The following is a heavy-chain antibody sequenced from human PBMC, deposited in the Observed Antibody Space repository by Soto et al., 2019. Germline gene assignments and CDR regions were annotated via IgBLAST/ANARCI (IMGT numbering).Heavy chain of an antibody. Sequence: GGSLRLSCAASGFTFSSYAMSWVRQAPGKGLEWVSAISGSGGSTYYADSVKGRFTISRDNSKNTLYLQMNSLRAEDTAVYCCFFPPLPNIVWSPFNYYGMDVWGQGTTVTVSS. D-gene: IGHD5-12*01. CDR3: FFPPLPNIVWSPFNYYGMDV. CDR2: ISGSGGST. J-gene: IGHJ6*02. CDR1: GFTFSSYA. V-gene: IGHV3-23*01.